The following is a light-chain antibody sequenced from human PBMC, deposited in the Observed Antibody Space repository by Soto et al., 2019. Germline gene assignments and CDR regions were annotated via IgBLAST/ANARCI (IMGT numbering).Light chain of an antibody. CDR2: HTV. J-gene: IGKJ1*01. CDR3: QQYNNWRRT. Sequence: EIVMTQSPVTLSVSPGDTVTLSCRASQSISNDLAWYQQTPGQPPRLLIFHTVSRATGVPARFSGSGSGTEFSLTISSLQSEDSAVYFCQQYNNWRRTFGQGTKVDI. V-gene: IGKV3-15*01. CDR1: QSISND.